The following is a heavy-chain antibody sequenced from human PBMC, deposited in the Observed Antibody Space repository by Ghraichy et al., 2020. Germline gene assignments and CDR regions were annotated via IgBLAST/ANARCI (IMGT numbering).Heavy chain of an antibody. CDR1: GDSVSSGSYY. CDR3: ARSGLTTVTTFEF. CDR2: IYYSGST. D-gene: IGHD4-17*01. Sequence: SETLSLTCTVSGDSVSSGSYYWTWIRQPPGKGLEWIGYIYYSGSTNYNSSLKSRVTISLDTSKNQFSLILSSVTAADTAVYYCARSGLTTVTTFEFWGQGTLVTVSS. J-gene: IGHJ4*02. V-gene: IGHV4-61*01.